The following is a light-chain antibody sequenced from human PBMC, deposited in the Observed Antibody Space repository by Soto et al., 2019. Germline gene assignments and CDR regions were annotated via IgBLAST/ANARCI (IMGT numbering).Light chain of an antibody. CDR1: QGISSY. Sequence: VIWMTPSQSLLSGSTVYRVTISCLVSQGISSYLAWYQQKPGKAPELLIYAAYTLQSGVPSRFSGSGSGTEFTLTISSLQPPDFANYYCQQYNSYSPITCGRGTTVDIK. CDR2: AAY. J-gene: IGKJ4*01. CDR3: QQYNSYSPIT. V-gene: IGKV1D-8*03.